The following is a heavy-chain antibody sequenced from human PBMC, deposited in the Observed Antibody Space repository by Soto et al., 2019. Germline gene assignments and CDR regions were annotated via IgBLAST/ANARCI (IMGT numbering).Heavy chain of an antibody. CDR2: FRTSGDGGTT. J-gene: IGHJ4*02. D-gene: IGHD3-10*01. V-gene: IGHV3-23*01. CDR1: GFTFSSYS. Sequence: EVQLLESGGGLVQPGGSLRLSCAASGFTFSSYSMSWVRQAPGKGLDWVSGFRTSGDGGTTYYADSVKGRFTISRDNSKNMLFLQMNSLRAEDTAIYYCAKKVNSGPGSQYFDYWGQGTLVTVSS. CDR3: AKKVNSGPGSQYFDY.